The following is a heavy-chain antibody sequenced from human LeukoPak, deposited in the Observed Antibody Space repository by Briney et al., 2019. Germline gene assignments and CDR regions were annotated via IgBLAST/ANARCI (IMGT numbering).Heavy chain of an antibody. CDR2: ISNSGTTM. CDR1: KFTFSDSY. D-gene: IGHD3-10*01. Sequence: GGSLRLSCAASKFTFSDSYMGWMRQAPGKGLDWVSYISNSGTTMYYADSVKGRFTISRDNAKNSLYLQMNSLRSEDTAVYYCARAAGSYAFDIWGQGTMVTVSS. V-gene: IGHV3-11*04. J-gene: IGHJ3*02. CDR3: ARAAGSYAFDI.